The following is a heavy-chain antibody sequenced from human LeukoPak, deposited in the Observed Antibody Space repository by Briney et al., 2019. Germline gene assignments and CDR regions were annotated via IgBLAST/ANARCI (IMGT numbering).Heavy chain of an antibody. CDR1: GGSISSYY. Sequence: PSETLSLTCTVSGGSISSYYWSWTRQPAGKGLEWIGRMYVSGSTNYNPSLKSRVTMSVDTSKNQFSLKLRSVTAADTAVYYCARDLLAAAVINEAFAIWGLGTVVTVSS. V-gene: IGHV4-4*07. CDR2: MYVSGST. D-gene: IGHD6-13*01. J-gene: IGHJ3*02. CDR3: ARDLLAAAVINEAFAI.